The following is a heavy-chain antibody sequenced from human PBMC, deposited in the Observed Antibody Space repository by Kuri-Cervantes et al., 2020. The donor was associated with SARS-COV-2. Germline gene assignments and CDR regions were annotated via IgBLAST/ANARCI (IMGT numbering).Heavy chain of an antibody. CDR2: ISSSSSTI. CDR1: GFTFSSYS. Sequence: GGSLRLSCAASGFTFSSYSMNWVRQAPGEGLEWVSYISSSSSTIYYADSVKGRFTISRDNAKNSLYLQMNSLRAEDTAVYYCAELGMGPVDYWGQGTLVTVSS. CDR3: AELGMGPVDY. J-gene: IGHJ4*02. D-gene: IGHD7-27*01. V-gene: IGHV3-48*01.